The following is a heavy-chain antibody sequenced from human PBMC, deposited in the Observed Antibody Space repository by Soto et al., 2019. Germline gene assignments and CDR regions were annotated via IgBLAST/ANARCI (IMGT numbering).Heavy chain of an antibody. CDR2: IYHSGST. CDR3: ASGHLDYYYYYGMDV. CDR1: GGSISSGGYS. J-gene: IGHJ6*02. Sequence: QLQLQESGSGLVKPSQTLSLTCAVSGGSISSGGYSWSWIRQPPGKGLEWIGYIYHSGSTYYNPYLMSRVTISVDRSKNQVSLKLSSVTAADTAVYYCASGHLDYYYYYGMDVWGQGTTVTVSS. V-gene: IGHV4-30-2*01.